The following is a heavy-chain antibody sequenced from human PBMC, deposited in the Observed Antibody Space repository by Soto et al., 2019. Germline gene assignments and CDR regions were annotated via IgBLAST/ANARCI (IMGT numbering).Heavy chain of an antibody. CDR2: IYYSGST. J-gene: IGHJ4*02. D-gene: IGHD6-19*01. Sequence: SETLSLTCTVSGGSISSYYWSWIRQPPGKGLEWIGYIYYSGSTNYNPSLKSRVTISVDTSKNQFSLKLSSVTAADTAVYYCERKNSAVAGTNWGQGTLVTVPS. CDR1: GGSISSYY. CDR3: ERKNSAVAGTN. V-gene: IGHV4-59*01.